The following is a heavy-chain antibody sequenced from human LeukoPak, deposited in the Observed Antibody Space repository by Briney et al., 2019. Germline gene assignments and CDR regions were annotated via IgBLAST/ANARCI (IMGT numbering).Heavy chain of an antibody. CDR3: ARDSCSSTSCYWVFGMDV. D-gene: IGHD2-2*01. J-gene: IGHJ6*02. CDR1: EFTFSDYY. V-gene: IGHV3-11*01. CDR2: ISSSGSTI. Sequence: GGSLRLSCAASEFTFSDYYMSWIRQAPGKGLEWVSYISSSGSTIYYADSVKGRFTISRDNAKNSLYLQMNSLRAEDTAVYYCARDSCSSTSCYWVFGMDVWGQGTTVTVSS.